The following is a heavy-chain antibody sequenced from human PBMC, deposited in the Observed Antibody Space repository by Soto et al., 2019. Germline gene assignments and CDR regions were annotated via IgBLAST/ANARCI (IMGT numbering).Heavy chain of an antibody. D-gene: IGHD3-10*01. V-gene: IGHV3-23*01. CDR1: GFPFGTTD. J-gene: IGHJ5*02. Sequence: HPGGSLRLSCAASGFPFGTTDMSWVRQAPGEGLEWVSTIDGSGGITFYADSVKGRFTISRDNSRNTVYLQMSSLRGDDTALYYCVKNSGWFNTWGQGALVTVSS. CDR2: IDGSGGIT. CDR3: VKNSGWFNT.